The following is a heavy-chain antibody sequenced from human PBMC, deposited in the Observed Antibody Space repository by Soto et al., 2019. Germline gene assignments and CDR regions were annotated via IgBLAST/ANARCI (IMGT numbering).Heavy chain of an antibody. CDR3: ARGGERWLQLLPYFDY. D-gene: IGHD5-12*01. V-gene: IGHV1-46*01. CDR2: INPSGGST. CDR1: GYTFTSYY. Sequence: QVQLVQSGAEVKKPGASVKVSCKASGYTFTSYYMHWVRQAPGQGLEWMGIINPSGGSTSYAQKFQGRVTMTRDTSTSTVYMELSSLRSEDTAVYYCARGGERWLQLLPYFDYWGQGTLVTVSS. J-gene: IGHJ4*02.